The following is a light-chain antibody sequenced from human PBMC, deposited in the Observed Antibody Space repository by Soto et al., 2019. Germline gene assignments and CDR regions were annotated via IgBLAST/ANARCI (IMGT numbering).Light chain of an antibody. V-gene: IGLV1-40*01. CDR2: GNS. CDR1: SSNIGAGYD. J-gene: IGLJ1*01. Sequence: QSVLTQPPSVSGAPGQRVTISCTGSSSNIGAGYDVHWYQQLPGTAPKLLIYGNSNRPSGVPDRFSGSKSGTSASLVITGLQAEDEADYYCQSYDSSLSGPYVFGTGTKVTVL. CDR3: QSYDSSLSGPYV.